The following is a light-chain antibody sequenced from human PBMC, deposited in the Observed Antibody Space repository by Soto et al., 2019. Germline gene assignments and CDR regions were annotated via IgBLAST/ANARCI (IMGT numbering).Light chain of an antibody. J-gene: IGKJ3*01. CDR3: QQHGGSQFT. CDR2: GAS. Sequence: EIVLTQSPGTLSLSPGERATLSCRASQSVTSSYFAWYQQRPGQAPRLLIYGASSRATGIPDRFSGSGSGTDFTLTISRLEPEDFAVYYCQQHGGSQFTFGPGTKVDIK. V-gene: IGKV3-20*01. CDR1: QSVTSSY.